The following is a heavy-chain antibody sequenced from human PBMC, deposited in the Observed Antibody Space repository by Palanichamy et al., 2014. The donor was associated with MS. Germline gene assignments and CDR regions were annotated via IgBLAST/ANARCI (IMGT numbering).Heavy chain of an antibody. J-gene: IGHJ4*02. CDR3: ARGVGSCTTGLCHVDY. Sequence: QLAESGGGLVKPGGSLRLSCVASGFTFSTYTMNWVRQAPGKGLEWVSSISSTTSYIFYADSVKARFTISRDNAKNSLFLQMDSLRVEDTALYYCARGVGSCTTGLCHVDYWGQGALVTVSS. CDR2: ISSTTSYI. CDR1: GFTFSTYT. D-gene: IGHD2-8*01. V-gene: IGHV3-21*02.